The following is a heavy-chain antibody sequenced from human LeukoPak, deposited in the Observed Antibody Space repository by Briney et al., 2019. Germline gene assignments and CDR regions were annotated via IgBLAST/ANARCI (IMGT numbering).Heavy chain of an antibody. CDR1: GYTFTGYY. Sequence: GASVKVSCKASGYTFTGYYMHWVRQAPGQGLEWMGWMNPNSGNTGYAQKFQGRVTMTRNTSISTAYMELSSLRSEDTAVYYCARGLYGSGSCGTNWFDPWGQGTLVTVSS. CDR2: MNPNSGNT. CDR3: ARGLYGSGSCGTNWFDP. D-gene: IGHD3-10*01. V-gene: IGHV1-8*02. J-gene: IGHJ5*02.